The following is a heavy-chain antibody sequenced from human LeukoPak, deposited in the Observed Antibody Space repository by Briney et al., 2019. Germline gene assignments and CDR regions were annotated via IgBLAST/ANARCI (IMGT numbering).Heavy chain of an antibody. CDR3: ARDRNGYCSGGSCLNHGIDP. CDR2: IYYSGST. CDR1: GGSISSSSYY. V-gene: IGHV4-39*07. Sequence: PSETLSLTCTVSGGSISSSSYYWGWIRQPPGKGLEWIGSIYYSGSTYYNPSLKSRVTISVDTSKNQFSLKLSSVTAADTAVYYCARDRNGYCSGGSCLNHGIDPWGQGTLVTVSS. J-gene: IGHJ5*02. D-gene: IGHD2-15*01.